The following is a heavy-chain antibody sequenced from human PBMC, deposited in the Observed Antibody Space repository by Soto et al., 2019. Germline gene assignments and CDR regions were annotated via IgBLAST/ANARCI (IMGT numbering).Heavy chain of an antibody. CDR1: GFTFNNYA. J-gene: IGHJ4*02. D-gene: IGHD3-10*01. Sequence: EVQLLESGGGLVQPGGSLRLSCAASGFTFNNYAMTWVRQAPGKGLEWVAAISGGGDTTSDSDSVKGRFTGSRDGSKNTLYLQVSSLRAGDTALYYCAKGRGGSGSLTPRVDFWGQGTLVTVSS. V-gene: IGHV3-23*01. CDR3: AKGRGGSGSLTPRVDF. CDR2: ISGGGDTT.